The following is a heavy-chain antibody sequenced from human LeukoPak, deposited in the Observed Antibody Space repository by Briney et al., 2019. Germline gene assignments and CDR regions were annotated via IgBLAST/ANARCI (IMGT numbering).Heavy chain of an antibody. D-gene: IGHD2-2*01. CDR2: IKQDGSEK. Sequence: GGSLRLSCAASGFTFSSYWMSWVRQAPGKGLEWVANIKQDGSEKYYVDSVKGRFTISRDNAKNSLYLQMNSLRAEDTALYYCARDRLRGDIVVVPAANLDYYYYMDVWGKGTTVTVSS. J-gene: IGHJ6*03. CDR1: GFTFSSYW. V-gene: IGHV3-7*03. CDR3: ARDRLRGDIVVVPAANLDYYYYMDV.